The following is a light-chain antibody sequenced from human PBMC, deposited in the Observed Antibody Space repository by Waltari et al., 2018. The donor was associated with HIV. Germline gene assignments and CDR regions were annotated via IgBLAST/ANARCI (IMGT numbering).Light chain of an antibody. CDR3: QQYAASPLT. V-gene: IGKV3-20*01. CDR2: GAS. CDR1: QSVRSAS. Sequence: EIVLTQSPGTLSLSPGERATLSCRASQSVRSASLAWYQQQPGQAPRLLIYGASSRAPGIPDRFSGSGAVTDFSLTISRLEPEDCAVYYCQQYAASPLTFGGGTKVEIK. J-gene: IGKJ4*01.